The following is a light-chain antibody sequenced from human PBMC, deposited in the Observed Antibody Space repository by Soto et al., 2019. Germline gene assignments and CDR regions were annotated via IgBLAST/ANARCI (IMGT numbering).Light chain of an antibody. CDR1: QSITSNY. CDR2: GAS. CDR3: QQYGGSPLWT. J-gene: IGKJ2*02. V-gene: IGKV3-20*01. Sequence: EIVLTQSPGTLSLSPGERATLSCRASQSITSNYLAWYQQKPGQAPRLLIYGASSRATGIPDRFSGSGSGTDFTLTLSRLEPEDFAVYYCQQYGGSPLWTFGQGTKLEIK.